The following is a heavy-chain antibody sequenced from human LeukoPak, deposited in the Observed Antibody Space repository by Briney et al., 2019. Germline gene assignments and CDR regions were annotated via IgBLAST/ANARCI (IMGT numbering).Heavy chain of an antibody. CDR3: AREDYHFL. CDR2: IYTTGFT. Sequence: SQTLSLTCTVSGGSFSSPNYYWSWIRQPAGKGLELIGRIYTTGFTNYHPSLKRRVTVSIDTSKNQFYLKLTSVTAADTAVYYCAREDYHFLWGQGTLVTVSS. J-gene: IGHJ4*02. V-gene: IGHV4-61*02. D-gene: IGHD3-3*01. CDR1: GGSFSSPNYY.